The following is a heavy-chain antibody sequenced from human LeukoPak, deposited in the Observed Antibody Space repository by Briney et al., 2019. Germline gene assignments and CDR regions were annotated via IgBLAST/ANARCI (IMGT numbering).Heavy chain of an antibody. CDR3: ARYFRADSGNYYRSFDY. J-gene: IGHJ4*02. CDR1: GFTFSDNW. CDR2: IKEDGSEK. Sequence: GGSLRLSCAVSGFTFSDNWMSWVRQAPGKGLEWVANIKEDGSEKNYVDSVKGRFTVSRDNAKNSLYLQMNSLRAEDTAVYYCARYFRADSGNYYRSFDYWGQGTLVTVSS. V-gene: IGHV3-7*05. D-gene: IGHD1-26*01.